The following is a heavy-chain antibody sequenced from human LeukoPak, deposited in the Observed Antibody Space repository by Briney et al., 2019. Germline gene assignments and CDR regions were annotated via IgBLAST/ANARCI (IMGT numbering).Heavy chain of an antibody. CDR3: ARVGSSSGWYYFDY. CDR1: GFTFSSYS. Sequence: GGSLRLSCAASGFTFSSYSMNWVRQAPGKGLEWVSSISSSSSYIYYADSVKGRFTISRDNAKNSLYLQMNSLRAEDTAVYYCARVGSSSGWYYFDYWGQGTLVTVSS. CDR2: ISSSSSYI. D-gene: IGHD6-19*01. V-gene: IGHV3-21*01. J-gene: IGHJ4*02.